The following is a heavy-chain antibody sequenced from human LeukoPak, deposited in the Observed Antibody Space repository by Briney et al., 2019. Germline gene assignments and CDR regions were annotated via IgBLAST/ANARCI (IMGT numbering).Heavy chain of an antibody. V-gene: IGHV4-30-4*01. CDR3: ARQSGYSYGRYAFDI. J-gene: IGHJ3*02. CDR1: GASIRSGDYY. D-gene: IGHD5-18*01. Sequence: SQTLSLTCTVSGASIRSGDYYWSWIRQPPGKGLEWIGYIYDSGSTYYNPSLKSRITISVDTSENRFSLKLSSVTAADTAVYYCARQSGYSYGRYAFDIWGQGTMVTVSS. CDR2: IYDSGST.